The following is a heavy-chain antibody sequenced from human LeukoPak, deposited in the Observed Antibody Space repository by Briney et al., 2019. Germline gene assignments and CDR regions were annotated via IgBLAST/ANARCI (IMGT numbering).Heavy chain of an antibody. CDR3: AKDRIYYGSGNFPFDY. D-gene: IGHD3-10*01. V-gene: IGHV3-30*02. CDR2: IRYDGSNK. CDR1: GFTFSSYA. Sequence: GGSLRLSCAASGFTFSSYAMSWVRQAPGKGLEWVAFIRYDGSNKYYADSVKGRFTISRDNSKNTLYLQMNSLRAEATAVYYCAKDRIYYGSGNFPFDYWGQGTLVTVSS. J-gene: IGHJ4*02.